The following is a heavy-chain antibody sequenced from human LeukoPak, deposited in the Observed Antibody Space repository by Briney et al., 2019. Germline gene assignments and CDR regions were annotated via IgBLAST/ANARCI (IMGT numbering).Heavy chain of an antibody. D-gene: IGHD3-10*01. CDR1: GFTLSRDT. J-gene: IGHJ4*02. CDR3: VKDLSGTYSFDD. Sequence: GGSLRLSCSASGFTLSRDTVHWVRQAPGKGLEYVSSITDNGGRTWYADSVKGRFTISRDNSKNTVYLQMSSLGAEDTAVYYCVKDLSGTYSFDDWGQGTLVSVSS. CDR2: ITDNGGRT. V-gene: IGHV3-64D*06.